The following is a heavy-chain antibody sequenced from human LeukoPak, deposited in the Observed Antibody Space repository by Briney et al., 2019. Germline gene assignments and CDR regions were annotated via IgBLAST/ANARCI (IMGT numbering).Heavy chain of an antibody. Sequence: SQTLSLTCTVSGVSISSGTNYWSWIRQPAGKGLEWIGRIYSSGSTNYNPSLKSRVTMSLDTSKNQFSLTLSSVTAADTAIYFCAWNHYMDVWGEGTAVTISS. CDR2: IYSSGST. J-gene: IGHJ6*03. V-gene: IGHV4-61*02. CDR1: GVSISSGTNY. D-gene: IGHD1-1*01. CDR3: AWNHYMDV.